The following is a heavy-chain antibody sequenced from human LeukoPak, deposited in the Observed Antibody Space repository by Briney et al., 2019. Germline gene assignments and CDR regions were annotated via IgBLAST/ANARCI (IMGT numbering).Heavy chain of an antibody. V-gene: IGHV1-69*05. J-gene: IGHJ3*02. CDR3: ARANVIVVSDDAFDI. D-gene: IGHD3-22*01. Sequence: GASVKVSCKASGGTFSSYAISWVRQAPGQGLEWMGRIIPIFDITNYAQKFQGRVTITTDESTSTAYMELSSLRSEDTAVYYCARANVIVVSDDAFDIWGQGTMVTVSS. CDR2: IIPIFDIT. CDR1: GGTFSSYA.